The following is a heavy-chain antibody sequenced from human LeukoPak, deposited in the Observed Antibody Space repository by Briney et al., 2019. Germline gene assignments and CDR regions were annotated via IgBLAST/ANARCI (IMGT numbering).Heavy chain of an antibody. CDR1: GFTFRSYW. Sequence: GGSLRLSCADSGFTFRSYWMSWVRQAPGKGLEWVANIKQDGSEKYYVDSVKGRFTISRDNAKNSLYLQMNSLRAEDTAVYYCARDGRGSGYYYGDYYMDVWGKGTTVTVSS. V-gene: IGHV3-7*01. CDR2: IKQDGSEK. J-gene: IGHJ6*03. D-gene: IGHD3-22*01. CDR3: ARDGRGSGYYYGDYYMDV.